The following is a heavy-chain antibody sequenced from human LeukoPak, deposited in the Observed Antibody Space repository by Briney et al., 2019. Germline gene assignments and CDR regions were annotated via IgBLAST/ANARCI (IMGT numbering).Heavy chain of an antibody. V-gene: IGHV3-66*01. Sequence: PGGSLRLSCAASGFTVSSNYMSWVRQAPGKGLEWVSVIYSGGSTYYADSVKGRFTISRDNSKNTLYLQMNSLRAEDTAVYYCARDTSPGYFQHWGQGTPVTVSS. CDR1: GFTVSSNY. J-gene: IGHJ1*01. CDR2: IYSGGST. CDR3: ARDTSPGYFQH.